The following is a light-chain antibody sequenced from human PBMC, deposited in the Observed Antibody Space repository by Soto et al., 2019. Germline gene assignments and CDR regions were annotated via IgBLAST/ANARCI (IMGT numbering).Light chain of an antibody. Sequence: EIVLTQSPATLSLSPGERATLSCGASQSVSSSYFAWYQQKPGQAPRLLIYGASSRATGIPDRFSGSGSGTDFTLTISRLEPEDFAVYYCQQYGGSSWTFGQGTKVDIK. CDR2: GAS. V-gene: IGKV3-20*01. CDR3: QQYGGSSWT. J-gene: IGKJ1*01. CDR1: QSVSSSY.